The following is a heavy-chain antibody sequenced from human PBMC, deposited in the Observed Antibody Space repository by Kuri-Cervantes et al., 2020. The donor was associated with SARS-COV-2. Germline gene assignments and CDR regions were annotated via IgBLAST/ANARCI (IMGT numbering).Heavy chain of an antibody. Sequence: ASVKVSCKASGYTFTSNGISWVRQAPGQGLEWMGWISAYNGNTNYAQKLQGRVTMTTDTSTSTAYMELSRLRSDDTAVYYCARAFRYYDFWSGSDAFDIWGQGTMVTVSS. J-gene: IGHJ3*02. V-gene: IGHV1-18*01. CDR1: GYTFTSNG. D-gene: IGHD3-3*01. CDR2: ISAYNGNT. CDR3: ARAFRYYDFWSGSDAFDI.